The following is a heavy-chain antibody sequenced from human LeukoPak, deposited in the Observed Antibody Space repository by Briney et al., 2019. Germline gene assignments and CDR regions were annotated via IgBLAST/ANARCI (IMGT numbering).Heavy chain of an antibody. CDR1: GGSISSYY. D-gene: IGHD6-13*01. V-gene: IGHV4-4*07. Sequence: SETLSLTCTASGGSISSYYWSWIRQPAGKGLEWIGRIYSTGSTNYNPSLKSRVTMSVDTSKNQFSLRLRSVTAADTAVYYCARQIASAGTAGFDFWGQGALVTVSS. CDR2: IYSTGST. J-gene: IGHJ4*02. CDR3: ARQIASAGTAGFDF.